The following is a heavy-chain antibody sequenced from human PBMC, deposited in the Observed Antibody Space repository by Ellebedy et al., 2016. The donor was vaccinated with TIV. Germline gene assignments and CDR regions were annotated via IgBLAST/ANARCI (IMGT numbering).Heavy chain of an antibody. V-gene: IGHV3-33*01. J-gene: IGHJ4*02. Sequence: GESLKISCETSGFLFANYGMPWVRQAPGKGLEWVAFIWYDGGNKYYADSVKGRFTISRDNSKNTLYLQMNSLGAEDTAVFYCARDRHVDRGDCLDYWGQGTLVTVSS. CDR1: GFLFANYG. CDR3: ARDRHVDRGDCLDY. CDR2: IWYDGGNK. D-gene: IGHD2-21*02.